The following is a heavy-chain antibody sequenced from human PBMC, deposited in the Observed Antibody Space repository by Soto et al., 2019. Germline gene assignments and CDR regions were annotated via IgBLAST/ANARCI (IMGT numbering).Heavy chain of an antibody. CDR1: GFTFDNYA. CDR3: ARDKDYDSSGYWSYYYYYGMDV. V-gene: IGHV3-48*03. D-gene: IGHD3-22*01. CDR2: ISRSGSTI. J-gene: IGHJ6*02. Sequence: DVQLLESGGALVQPGGSLRLSCATSGFTFDNYAMSWVRQAPGEGLEWVSGISRSGSTIYYADSVKGRFTISRDNAKNSLYLQMNSLRAEDTAVYYCARDKDYDSSGYWSYYYYYGMDVWGQGTTVTVSS.